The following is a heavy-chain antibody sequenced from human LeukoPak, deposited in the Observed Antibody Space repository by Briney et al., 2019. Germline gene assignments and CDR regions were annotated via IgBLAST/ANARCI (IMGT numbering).Heavy chain of an antibody. Sequence: GGALTLPRATSGFTFSDYYMSWIRQTPAAGLEWVAYISPGGTTMEYAKSVKGRFTISRDNAKDSLYLQMNSLEAEDTAVYYCAKGHTYGMIWGQGTLVSVSS. CDR1: GFTFSDYY. CDR3: AKGHTYGMI. CDR2: ISPGGTTM. J-gene: IGHJ4*02. D-gene: IGHD3-10*01. V-gene: IGHV3-11*01.